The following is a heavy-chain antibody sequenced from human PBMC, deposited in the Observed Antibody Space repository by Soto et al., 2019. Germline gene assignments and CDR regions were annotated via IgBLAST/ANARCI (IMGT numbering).Heavy chain of an antibody. Sequence: GGSLRLSCAASGFTVSSNYMSWVRQAPGKGLEWVSVIYSGGSTYYADSVKGRFTISRDNSKNTLYLQMNSLRAEDTAVYYCARVRSGYGDYYFDYWGQGTLVTVSS. CDR3: ARVRSGYGDYYFDY. J-gene: IGHJ4*02. CDR2: IYSGGST. CDR1: GFTVSSNY. V-gene: IGHV3-66*01. D-gene: IGHD4-17*01.